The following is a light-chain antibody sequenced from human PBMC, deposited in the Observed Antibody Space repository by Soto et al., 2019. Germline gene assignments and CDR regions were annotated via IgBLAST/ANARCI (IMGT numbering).Light chain of an antibody. CDR3: QQSYRTPPIT. V-gene: IGKV3-15*01. J-gene: IGKJ5*01. Sequence: EVVMTQSPATLSVSPGDTATLSCRASQSVSSSLAWYQQKPGQPPRLLMYGASTRATGVPARFSGSGSGTDFTLTISSLQPEDFATYYCQQSYRTPPITFGQGTRLEIK. CDR1: QSVSSS. CDR2: GAS.